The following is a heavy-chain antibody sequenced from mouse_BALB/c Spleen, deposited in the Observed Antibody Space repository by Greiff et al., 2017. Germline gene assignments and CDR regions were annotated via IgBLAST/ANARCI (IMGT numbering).Heavy chain of an antibody. Sequence: QVQLQQSGAELVRPGVSVKISCKGSGYTFTDYAMHWVKQSHAKSLEWIGVISTYYGDASYNQKFKGKATMTVDKSSSTAYMELARLTSEDSAIYYCATGLYDGYFFFAYWGQGTLVTVSA. CDR2: ISTYYGDA. V-gene: IGHV1S137*01. D-gene: IGHD2-3*01. CDR3: ATGLYDGYFFFAY. CDR1: GYTFTDYA. J-gene: IGHJ3*01.